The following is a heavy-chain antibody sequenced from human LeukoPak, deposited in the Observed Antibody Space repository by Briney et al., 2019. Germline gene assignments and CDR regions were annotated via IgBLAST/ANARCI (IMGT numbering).Heavy chain of an antibody. CDR3: VRDLGWFLAFDI. D-gene: IGHD3-3*01. CDR1: GGSISSGSYY. Sequence: SQTLSLTCTVSGGSISSGSYYWSWIRQPAGKGLEWIGRIYTSGSTNYNPSLKSRVTISVDTSKNQFSLKLSSVTAADTAVYYCVRDLGWFLAFDIWGQGTMVTVSS. CDR2: IYTSGST. V-gene: IGHV4-61*02. J-gene: IGHJ3*02.